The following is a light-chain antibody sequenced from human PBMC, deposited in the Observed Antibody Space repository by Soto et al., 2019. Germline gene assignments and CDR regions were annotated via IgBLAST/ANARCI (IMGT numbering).Light chain of an antibody. V-gene: IGLV2-14*01. CDR2: DVS. Sequence: QSALTQPASVSGSPGQSITISCTGTSSDVGGYNYVSWYQQHPGKAPKLMIYDVSNRPSGVSNRFSGSKSGNTASLTISGLQAEDEVDYYCSSYTSSSTLPLYVFGTGTKVTVL. J-gene: IGLJ1*01. CDR1: SSDVGGYNY. CDR3: SSYTSSSTLPLYV.